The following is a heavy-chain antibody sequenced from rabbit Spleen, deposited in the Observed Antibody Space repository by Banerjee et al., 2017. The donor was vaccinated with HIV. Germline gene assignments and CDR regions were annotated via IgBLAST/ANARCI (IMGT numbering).Heavy chain of an antibody. V-gene: IGHV1S45*01. D-gene: IGHD6-1*01. CDR1: GFSFSGGYY. Sequence: QQQLVESGGGLVKPGASLTLTCKASGFSFSGGYYISWVRQAPGKGLEWIGCIGTGSGSTYSATWAKGRFTIAKTSSTTVTLQMTSLTAADTATYFCARSPWSGAADGAYALNLWGQGTLVTVS. CDR2: IGTGSGST. J-gene: IGHJ4*01. CDR3: ARSPWSGAADGAYALNL.